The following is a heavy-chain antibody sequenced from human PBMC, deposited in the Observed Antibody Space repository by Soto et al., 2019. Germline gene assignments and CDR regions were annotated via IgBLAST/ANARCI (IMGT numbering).Heavy chain of an antibody. Sequence: EVQLVESGGGLVKPGGSLRLSCSASGFPFSTYTMYWVRQPPGKGLEWVSSITSSSSRNIFYADSVKGRFTISRDNANNMIFLQMNNLRVEDTAVYYCARDDPVFGAIPRMDIWGHGTTVTVSS. V-gene: IGHV3-21*02. J-gene: IGHJ6*02. CDR1: GFPFSTYT. CDR3: ARDDPVFGAIPRMDI. CDR2: ITSSSSRNI. D-gene: IGHD3-3*01.